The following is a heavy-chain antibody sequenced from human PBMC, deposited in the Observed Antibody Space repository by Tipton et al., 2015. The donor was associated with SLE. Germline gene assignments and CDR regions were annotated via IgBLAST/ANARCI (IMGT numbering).Heavy chain of an antibody. Sequence: TLSLTCVVSGYSITSDNYWDWIRQPPGKGLEWIGSIYHSGSIYYNPSFESRVTRSIDTSKNQFSLKLTSVTAADTAVYYCASGGYGSGSHYLGGWFDPWGRGTLVTVSS. D-gene: IGHD3-10*01. J-gene: IGHJ5*02. V-gene: IGHV4-38-2*01. CDR3: ASGGYGSGSHYLGGWFDP. CDR1: GYSITSDNY. CDR2: IYHSGSI.